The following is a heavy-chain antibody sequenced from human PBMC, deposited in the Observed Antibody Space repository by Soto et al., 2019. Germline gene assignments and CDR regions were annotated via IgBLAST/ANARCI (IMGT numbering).Heavy chain of an antibody. Sequence: SETLSLTCTVSGGSVSSGSYYWSWIRQPPGKGLEWIGYIYYSGSTNYNPSLKSRVTISVDTSKNQFSLKLSSVTAADTAVYYCARVRYCSGGSCFDYWGQGTLVTVSS. CDR2: IYYSGST. CDR1: GGSVSSGSYY. J-gene: IGHJ4*02. CDR3: ARVRYCSGGSCFDY. V-gene: IGHV4-61*01. D-gene: IGHD2-15*01.